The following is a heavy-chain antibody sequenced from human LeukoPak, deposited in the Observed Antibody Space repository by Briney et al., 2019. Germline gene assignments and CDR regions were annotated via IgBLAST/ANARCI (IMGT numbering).Heavy chain of an antibody. CDR1: GGTFSSYS. CDR3: ARVDRYHYYLDV. J-gene: IGHJ6*03. CDR2: IMPLFNTA. V-gene: IGHV1-69*05. Sequence: SVKVSCKASGGTFSSYSITWVRQAPGQGLEWMGGIMPLFNTANYAQQFQGRVTITTDESTSTAYMELSSLRFEDTAMYYCARVDRYHYYLDVWGEGTTVTVSS.